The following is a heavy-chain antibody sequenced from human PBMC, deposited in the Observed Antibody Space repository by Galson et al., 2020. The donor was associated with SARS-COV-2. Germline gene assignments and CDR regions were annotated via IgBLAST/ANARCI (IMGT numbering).Heavy chain of an antibody. Sequence: SVKVSCKASGGTFSSYAISWVRQAPGQGLEWMGGIIPIFGTANYAQKFQGRVTITADESTSTAYMELSSLRSEDTAVYYCAGSMITMVRGVIQDYYYGMDVWGQGTTVTVAS. V-gene: IGHV1-69*13. CDR3: AGSMITMVRGVIQDYYYGMDV. D-gene: IGHD3-10*01. CDR1: GGTFSSYA. J-gene: IGHJ6*02. CDR2: IIPIFGTA.